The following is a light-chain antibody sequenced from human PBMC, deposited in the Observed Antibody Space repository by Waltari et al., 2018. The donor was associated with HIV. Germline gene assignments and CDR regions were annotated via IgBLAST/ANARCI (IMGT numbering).Light chain of an antibody. CDR2: DVS. CDR3: SSYTSSSHVV. V-gene: IGLV2-14*01. J-gene: IGLJ2*01. CDR1: SSDVCGYNY. Sequence: QSALTQPASVSGSPGQSITISCTGTSSDVCGYNYGPWYQQHPGKAPKLMIYDVSKRPSGVSNRFSGSKSGNTASLTISGLQAEDEADYYCSSYTSSSHVVFGGGTKLTVL.